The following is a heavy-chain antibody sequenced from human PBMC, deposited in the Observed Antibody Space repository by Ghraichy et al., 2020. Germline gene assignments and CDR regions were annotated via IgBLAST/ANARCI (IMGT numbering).Heavy chain of an antibody. Sequence: ASVKVSCKASGYTFTNYGVNWVRQAPGQGLEWMGWINTNTGNPTYAQGFTGRYVFSLDTSVSTAYLQISSLKAEDTSVYYCARDRWNPVYWGQGTLVTVSS. J-gene: IGHJ4*02. D-gene: IGHD1-1*01. CDR2: INTNTGNP. CDR1: GYTFTNYG. V-gene: IGHV7-4-1*02. CDR3: ARDRWNPVY.